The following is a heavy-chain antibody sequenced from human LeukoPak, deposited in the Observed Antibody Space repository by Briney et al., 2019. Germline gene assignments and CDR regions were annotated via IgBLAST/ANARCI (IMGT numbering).Heavy chain of an antibody. CDR2: IKSKTDGGKT. D-gene: IGHD5-12*01. J-gene: IGHJ4*02. Sequence: GGSLRLSCAASGFTFSNAWMSWVRQAPGKGLEWVGRIKSKTDGGKTDYAAPVKGSFTISRDDSKNTRYLQMNSLKTEDTAVYYCTTKSATIYYFDYWGQGTLVTVSS. CDR3: TTKSATIYYFDY. V-gene: IGHV3-15*01. CDR1: GFTFSNAW.